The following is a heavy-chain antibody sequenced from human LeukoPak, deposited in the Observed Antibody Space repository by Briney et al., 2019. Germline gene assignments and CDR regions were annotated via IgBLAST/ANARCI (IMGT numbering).Heavy chain of an antibody. J-gene: IGHJ2*01. Sequence: SETLSLTCTVSGISISSYYWSWIRQPPGKGLEWVGYMYSSGSTNYNASLKSRVTISIDTSKNQFSLKVSSLTAADTAVYYCARMNNWGRGWYFDLWGRGTLVTVSS. D-gene: IGHD7-27*01. CDR3: ARMNNWGRGWYFDL. CDR1: GISISSYY. V-gene: IGHV4-59*01. CDR2: MYSSGST.